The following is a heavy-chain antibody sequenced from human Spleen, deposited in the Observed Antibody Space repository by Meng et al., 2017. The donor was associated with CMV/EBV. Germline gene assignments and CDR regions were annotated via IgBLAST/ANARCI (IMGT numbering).Heavy chain of an antibody. D-gene: IGHD2-2*01. CDR2: ISWNSGSI. CDR1: GFTFGDYA. J-gene: IGHJ4*02. Sequence: SLKISCTVPGFTFGDYAMHWVRQAPGKGLEWVSGISWNSGSIGYADSVKGRFTISRDNAKNSLYMQMNRLRAEDTALYYCAKDIGCSSTSCTLGGYFDYWGQGTLVTVSS. V-gene: IGHV3-9*01. CDR3: AKDIGCSSTSCTLGGYFDY.